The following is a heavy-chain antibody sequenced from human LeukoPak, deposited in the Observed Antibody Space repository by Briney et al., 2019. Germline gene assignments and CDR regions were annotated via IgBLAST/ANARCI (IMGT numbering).Heavy chain of an antibody. CDR2: INHSGST. V-gene: IGHV4-34*01. CDR3: ARVPLGILRHPGNAFDI. Sequence: SETLSLTCAVYGGSFSGHYWSWIRQPPGKGLEWIGEINHSGSTNYNPSLKSRVTISVDTSKNQFSLKLSSVTAADTAVYYCARVPLGILRHPGNAFDIWGQGTMVTVSS. CDR1: GGSFSGHY. D-gene: IGHD4-17*01. J-gene: IGHJ3*02.